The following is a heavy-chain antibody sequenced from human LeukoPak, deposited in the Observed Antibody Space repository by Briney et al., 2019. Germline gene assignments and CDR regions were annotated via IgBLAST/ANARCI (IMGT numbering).Heavy chain of an antibody. CDR2: INPNSGGT. CDR1: GYTFTGYY. J-gene: IGHJ5*02. CDR3: ARDLTYYYDSSGSYNWFDP. V-gene: IGHV1-2*02. Sequence: GASVKVSCKASGYTFTGYYMHWVRQAPGQGLECMGWINPNSGGTNYAQKFQGRVTMTRDTSISTAYMELSRLRSDDTAVYYCARDLTYYYDSSGSYNWFDPWGQGTLVTVSS. D-gene: IGHD3-22*01.